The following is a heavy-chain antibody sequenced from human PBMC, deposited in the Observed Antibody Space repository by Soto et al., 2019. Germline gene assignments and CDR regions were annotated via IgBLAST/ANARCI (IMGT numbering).Heavy chain of an antibody. CDR3: ARRGGGDYLFDS. CDR2: IYYSGGT. Sequence: SETLSLTCSVSGASIITSYYWAWIRQPPGKGLECIGSIYYSGGTYYNPSLKSRVSISVATSKNEFSLKLTSITAADTAIYFCARRGGGDYLFDSWGQGILVTVSS. V-gene: IGHV4-39*07. CDR1: GASIITSYY. D-gene: IGHD4-17*01. J-gene: IGHJ4*02.